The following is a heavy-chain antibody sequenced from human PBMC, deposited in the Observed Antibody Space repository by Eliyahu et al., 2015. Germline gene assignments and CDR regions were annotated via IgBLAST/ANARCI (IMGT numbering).Heavy chain of an antibody. J-gene: IGHJ4*02. Sequence: QLQLQESGPGLVKPSETLSLTCTVSGGSISSSSYHWGWIRQPPGKGXXWIGRSYYSGITYSNPSLKSRVXISVDXSKKQFSLKLSSVTAADTAVYYCARRNGDHTDYWGQGTLVTVSS. CDR2: SYYSGIT. CDR1: GGSISSSSYH. V-gene: IGHV4-39*01. CDR3: ARRNGDHTDY. D-gene: IGHD4-17*01.